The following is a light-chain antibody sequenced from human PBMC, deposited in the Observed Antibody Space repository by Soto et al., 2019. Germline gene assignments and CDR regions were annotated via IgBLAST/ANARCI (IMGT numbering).Light chain of an antibody. Sequence: QSVLTQPPSVSWSPGQSVTISCTGTSSDVGIYNGVSWYQQPPGTAPKLMIYEVTNRPSGVPDRFSGSKSGNTASLTISGLRAEDEADYYCSSYTSSYTYVFGTGTKVTVL. CDR1: SSDVGIYNG. CDR3: SSYTSSYTYV. CDR2: EVT. V-gene: IGLV2-18*02. J-gene: IGLJ1*01.